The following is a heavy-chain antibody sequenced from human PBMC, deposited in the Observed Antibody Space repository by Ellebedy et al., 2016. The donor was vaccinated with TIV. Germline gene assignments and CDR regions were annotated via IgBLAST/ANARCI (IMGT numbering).Heavy chain of an antibody. J-gene: IGHJ4*02. CDR2: IHGDGTSA. D-gene: IGHD4/OR15-4a*01. Sequence: GESLKISCVASGFTFRTYRMQWVRQAPGKGLEWVSHIHGDGTSATYADSVKGRFSIARDNAKNTLYLQMNRLRTEDTAVYYCVRDNFGVDYWGQGTLVTVSS. CDR3: VRDNFGVDY. CDR1: GFTFRTYR. V-gene: IGHV3-74*01.